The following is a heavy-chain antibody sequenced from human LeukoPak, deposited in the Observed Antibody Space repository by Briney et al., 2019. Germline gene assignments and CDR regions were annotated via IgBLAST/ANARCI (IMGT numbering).Heavy chain of an antibody. CDR1: GFIFGDYW. CDR3: AKGSYYDSSGSFYFDY. CDR2: ISGSGDNT. V-gene: IGHV3-23*01. Sequence: PGGSLRLSCVASGFIFGDYWMRWVRQAPGKGLEWVSGISGSGDNTYYADSVKGRFTISRDNSKNTLYVQVNSLGTEDTAAYYCAKGSYYDSSGSFYFDYWGQGTLVTVSS. D-gene: IGHD3-22*01. J-gene: IGHJ4*02.